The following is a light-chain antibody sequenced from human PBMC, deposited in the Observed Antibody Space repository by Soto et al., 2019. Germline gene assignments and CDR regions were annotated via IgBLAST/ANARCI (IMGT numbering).Light chain of an antibody. CDR2: AAS. V-gene: IGKV1-39*01. CDR1: QSIGNY. Sequence: DLPMTQSPSSLSASIGDRVTITCRASQSIGNYLNWYQQKPGKAPNLLIYAASTLLSGVPSRFSGGGSGTDFTLTISSLQPEDFATYYCQQSYSSPETFGQGTKVEIK. J-gene: IGKJ1*01. CDR3: QQSYSSPET.